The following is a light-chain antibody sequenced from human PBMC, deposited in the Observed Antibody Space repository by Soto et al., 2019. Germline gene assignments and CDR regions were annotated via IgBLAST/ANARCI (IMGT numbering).Light chain of an antibody. J-gene: IGLJ3*02. CDR1: SSNIGAGYD. Sequence: QAVVTQPPSVSGAPGQRVTISCTGSSSNIGAGYDVHWYQQLPGTAPKLLIYGNNNRPSGVPDRFSGSKSGTSASLAITGLQAEDEADYYCQSHDSSLSGSWVFGGGTKLTVL. CDR3: QSHDSSLSGSWV. V-gene: IGLV1-40*01. CDR2: GNN.